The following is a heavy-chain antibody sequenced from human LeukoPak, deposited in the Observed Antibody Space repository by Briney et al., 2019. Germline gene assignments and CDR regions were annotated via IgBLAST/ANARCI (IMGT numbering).Heavy chain of an antibody. CDR3: AKDGSIAAAVPGDWFDP. D-gene: IGHD6-13*01. J-gene: IGHJ5*02. CDR2: ISGSGGST. Sequence: PGGSLRLSCEASGFXFSSYAISWVRQAPGKGLEWISAISGSGGSTYYADSVKGRFTISRDNSKNTLYLQMNSLRAEDTAVYYCAKDGSIAAAVPGDWFDPWGQGTLVTVSS. CDR1: GFXFSSYA. V-gene: IGHV3-23*01.